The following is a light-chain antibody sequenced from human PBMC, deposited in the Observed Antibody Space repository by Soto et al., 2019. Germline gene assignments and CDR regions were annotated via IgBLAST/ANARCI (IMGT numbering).Light chain of an antibody. J-gene: IGKJ2*03. CDR3: QQSYSVQYS. V-gene: IGKV1-39*01. CDR1: QNIDTY. CDR2: AAS. Sequence: IQMTQSPSSLSASAGDRVTITCRAGQNIDTYLNWYQQKPGKAPKVLIYAASRLQSGVPSRFSGSGSGTSFTLTISSLQPEDFATYCCQQSYSVQYSFGQGTTLEIK.